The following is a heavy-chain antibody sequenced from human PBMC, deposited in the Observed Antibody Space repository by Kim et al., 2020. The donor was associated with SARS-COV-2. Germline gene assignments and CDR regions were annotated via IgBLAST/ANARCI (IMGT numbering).Heavy chain of an antibody. V-gene: IGHV3-21*06. CDR1: GFTFNTYN. CDR3: AGRDFDAFDI. Sequence: GGSLRLSCAASGFTFNTYNMNWVRQAPGKGLEWVSSMSGSSSYMYYAESVKGRFTISRDNAKSLLYLQMNNLRAEDTAVYYCAGRDFDAFDIWGQGTMVTVSS. J-gene: IGHJ3*02. CDR2: MSGSSSYM.